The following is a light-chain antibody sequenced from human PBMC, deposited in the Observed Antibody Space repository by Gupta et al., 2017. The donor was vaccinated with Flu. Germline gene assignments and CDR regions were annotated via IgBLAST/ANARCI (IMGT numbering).Light chain of an antibody. CDR3: QQSFPTPWT. CDR2: ASS. Sequence: DNQMTQAPSSLSAPVGDRVTIICRASHSLSNYLNWFQQKPEKAPKLLIYASSTLHSGVPLRFSGSGSGSDFTLTISSLQPEDFATYYCQQSFPTPWTFGQGTKVEIK. V-gene: IGKV1-39*01. CDR1: HSLSNY. J-gene: IGKJ1*01.